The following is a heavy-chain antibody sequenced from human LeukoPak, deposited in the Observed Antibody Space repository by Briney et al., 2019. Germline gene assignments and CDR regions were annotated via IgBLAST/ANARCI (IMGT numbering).Heavy chain of an antibody. D-gene: IGHD4-17*01. J-gene: IGHJ4*02. CDR2: INPNRGDT. V-gene: IGHV1-2*02. CDR3: TRDLLGFATTPLSD. CDR1: GYTXTNYY. Sequence: ASVKVSCKASGYTXTNYYMHWVRQAPGHGLEWMAWINPNRGDTNYAQKFQGRVTMTSDTSITTAFMELTRLTSDDTAAYYCTRDLLGFATTPLSDWGQGTLVTVSS.